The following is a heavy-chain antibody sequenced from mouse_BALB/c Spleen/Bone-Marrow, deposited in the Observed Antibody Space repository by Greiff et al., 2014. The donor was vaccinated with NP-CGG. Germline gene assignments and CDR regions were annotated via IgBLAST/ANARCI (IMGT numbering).Heavy chain of an antibody. D-gene: IGHD2-3*01. J-gene: IGHJ4*01. CDR3: ARWLLNYYAMDY. CDR1: GFNIKDTY. Sequence: VQLQQPGAELVKPGASVKLSCTASGFNIKDTYMHWVKQRPEQGLEWIGRIDPANGNAKYDPKFQGKATITADTSSNTAYLQLSSLTSEDTAVYYCARWLLNYYAMDYWGQGTSVTVSS. V-gene: IGHV14-3*02. CDR2: IDPANGNA.